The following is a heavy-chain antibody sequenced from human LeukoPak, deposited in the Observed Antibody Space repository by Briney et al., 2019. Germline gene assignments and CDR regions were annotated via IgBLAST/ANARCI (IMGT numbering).Heavy chain of an antibody. J-gene: IGHJ4*02. V-gene: IGHV3-23*01. D-gene: IGHD5/OR15-5a*01. CDR3: ARNRGVYDRPPDY. CDR1: GFTFSSYG. CDR2: ISGGSSST. Sequence: PGGTLKLSCAASGFTFSSYGMNWVRQAPGKGLEWVSGISGGSSSTYYADSVKGRFTISRDNSKNTLYLQMNSLRPEDTAVYYCARNRGVYDRPPDYWGQGTLVTVSS.